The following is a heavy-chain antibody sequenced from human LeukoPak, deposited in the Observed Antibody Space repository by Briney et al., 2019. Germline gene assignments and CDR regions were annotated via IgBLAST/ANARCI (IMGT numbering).Heavy chain of an antibody. J-gene: IGHJ6*03. CDR2: ISSSGSTI. CDR1: GFTFSGYG. V-gene: IGHV3-48*04. Sequence: GGSLRLSCVASGFTFSGYGMHWVRQAPGKGLERVSYISSSGSTIYYADSVKGRFTISRDNAKNSLYLQMNSLRAEDTAVYYCARDRRLWNMDVWGTGTTVTISS. D-gene: IGHD4/OR15-4a*01. CDR3: ARDRRLWNMDV.